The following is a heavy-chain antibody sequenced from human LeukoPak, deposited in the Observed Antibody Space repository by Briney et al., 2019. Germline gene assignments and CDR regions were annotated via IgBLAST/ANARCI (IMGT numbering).Heavy chain of an antibody. CDR3: ARVYGPEYYFDY. CDR2: INHSGST. Sequence: PSETLSLTCAVYGGSFSGYYWSWIRQPPGKGLEWIGEINHSGSTNYNPSLKSRVTISVDTSKNQFSLKLSSVTAADTAVYYCARVYGPEYYFDYWGQGTLVTVSS. CDR1: GGSFSGYY. D-gene: IGHD4-17*01. J-gene: IGHJ4*02. V-gene: IGHV4-34*01.